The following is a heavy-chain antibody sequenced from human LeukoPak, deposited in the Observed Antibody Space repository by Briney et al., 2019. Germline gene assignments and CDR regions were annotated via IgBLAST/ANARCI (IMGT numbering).Heavy chain of an antibody. CDR3: ARVGANFDY. CDR1: GFTLSSYE. Sequence: TGGSLRLSCAASGFTLSSYEMNWVRQAPGKGLEWVAVISYDGSNKYYADSVKGRFTISRDNSKNTLYLQMNSLRAEDTAVYYCARVGANFDYWGQGTLVTVSS. D-gene: IGHD1-26*01. J-gene: IGHJ4*02. CDR2: ISYDGSNK. V-gene: IGHV3-30*04.